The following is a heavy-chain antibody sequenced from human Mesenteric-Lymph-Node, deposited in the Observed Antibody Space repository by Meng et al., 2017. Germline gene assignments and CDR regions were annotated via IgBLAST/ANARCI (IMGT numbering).Heavy chain of an antibody. CDR1: GFTFSSYW. Sequence: GESLKISCAASGFTFSSYWMSWVRQAPGKGLEWVANIKQDGSEKHYVDSVKGRFTISRDNAKNSLYLQMNSLRAEDTAVYYCARDRERRYYYDSSGHIDYWGQGTLVTVSS. CDR3: ARDRERRYYYDSSGHIDY. J-gene: IGHJ4*02. CDR2: IKQDGSEK. V-gene: IGHV3-7*01. D-gene: IGHD3-22*01.